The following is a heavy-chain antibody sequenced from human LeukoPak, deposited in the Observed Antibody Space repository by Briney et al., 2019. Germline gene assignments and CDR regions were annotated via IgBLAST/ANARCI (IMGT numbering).Heavy chain of an antibody. CDR1: GFTVSSIY. D-gene: IGHD1-1*01. CDR3: ARGWNKYYFDY. Sequence: GGSLRLSCAASGFTVSSIYMSWVRQAPGKGLEWVSVIYSGGSTYYTDSVKGRFTISRDNSKNTLYLQMNSLRAEDTAVYYCARGWNKYYFDYWGQGTLVTVSS. V-gene: IGHV3-53*01. CDR2: IYSGGST. J-gene: IGHJ4*02.